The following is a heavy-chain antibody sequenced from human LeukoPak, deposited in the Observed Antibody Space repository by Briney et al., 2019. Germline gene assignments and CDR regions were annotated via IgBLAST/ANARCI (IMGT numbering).Heavy chain of an antibody. D-gene: IGHD6-6*01. J-gene: IGHJ5*02. CDR3: ARGARPNWFDP. Sequence: SSETLSLTCAVYGGSFSGYYWSWIRQPPGKGLEWIGEINHSGSTNYNPSLKSRVTISVDTSKNQFSLKLSSVTAADTAVYYCARGARPNWFDPWGQGTLVTVSS. CDR2: INHSGST. CDR1: GGSFSGYY. V-gene: IGHV4-34*01.